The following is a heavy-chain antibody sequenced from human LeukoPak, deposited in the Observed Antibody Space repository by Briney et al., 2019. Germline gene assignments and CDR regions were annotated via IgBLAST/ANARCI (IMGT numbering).Heavy chain of an antibody. J-gene: IGHJ4*02. D-gene: IGHD4-17*01. CDR2: IYPGDSDT. V-gene: IGHV5-51*01. Sequence: GESLKISCKGSGYSFTSYWIGWVRQMPGKGLEWMGIIYPGDSDTRYSPSFQGQATISADKSISTAYLQWSSLKATDTAMYYCARSRDDYGDPYYFDYWGQGTLVTVSS. CDR1: GYSFTSYW. CDR3: ARSRDDYGDPYYFDY.